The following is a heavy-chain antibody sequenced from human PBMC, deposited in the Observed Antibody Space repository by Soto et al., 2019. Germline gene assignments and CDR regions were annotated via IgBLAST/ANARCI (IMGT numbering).Heavy chain of an antibody. V-gene: IGHV4-59*11. Sequence: SETLSLTCTVSGASISSHYWSLFRQPPGKGLEWIGYIYYSGSTNYNPSLQSRVTISVDTSKKQFSLNLSSVTAADSAVYYCARGGDSSGHHYYYYGMDVWGQGTTVTVSS. D-gene: IGHD3-22*01. CDR2: IYYSGST. J-gene: IGHJ6*02. CDR3: ARGGDSSGHHYYYYGMDV. CDR1: GASISSHY.